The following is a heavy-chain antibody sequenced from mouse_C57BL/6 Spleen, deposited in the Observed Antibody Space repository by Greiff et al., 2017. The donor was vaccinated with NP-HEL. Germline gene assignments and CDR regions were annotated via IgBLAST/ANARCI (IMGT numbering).Heavy chain of an antibody. J-gene: IGHJ4*01. Sequence: VHLVESGAELMKPGASVKLSCKATGYTFTGYWIEWVKQRPGHGLEWIGEILPGSGSTNYNEKFKGKATFTADTSSNTAYMQLSSLTTEDSAIYYCARFNWDRYYAMDYWGQGTSVTVSS. CDR2: ILPGSGST. D-gene: IGHD4-1*02. CDR1: GYTFTGYW. CDR3: ARFNWDRYYAMDY. V-gene: IGHV1-9*01.